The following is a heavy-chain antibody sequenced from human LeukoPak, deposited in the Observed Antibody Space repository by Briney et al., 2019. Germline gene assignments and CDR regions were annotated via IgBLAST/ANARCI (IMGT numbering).Heavy chain of an antibody. Sequence: SETLSPTCAVSGASFSGDYWTWIRQPPGKGLEWIAEISHSGRSNYNPSLKSRVTISVDMSKNQFSLKLSSVTAADTAVYYCARDIPQPDYYGSGSLKRGAFDIWGQGTMVTVSS. V-gene: IGHV4-34*01. D-gene: IGHD3-10*01. CDR1: GASFSGDY. J-gene: IGHJ3*02. CDR2: ISHSGRS. CDR3: ARDIPQPDYYGSGSLKRGAFDI.